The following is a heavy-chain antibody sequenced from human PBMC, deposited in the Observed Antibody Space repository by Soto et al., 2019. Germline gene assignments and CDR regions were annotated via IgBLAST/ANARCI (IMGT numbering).Heavy chain of an antibody. J-gene: IGHJ4*02. Sequence: ASVKVSCKTSGYTFGHYYIHWVRQAPGQGLEWMGWINPNGGGTIYAQKFQGRLTMTRDTSITTAYMELTRLRADDTAFYFCATSSDWSPLLDYWGQGTLVTVSS. CDR2: INPNGGGT. D-gene: IGHD6-19*01. V-gene: IGHV1-2*02. CDR1: GYTFGHYY. CDR3: ATSSDWSPLLDY.